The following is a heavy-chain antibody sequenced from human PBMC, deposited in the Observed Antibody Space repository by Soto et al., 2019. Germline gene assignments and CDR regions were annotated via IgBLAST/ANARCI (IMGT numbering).Heavy chain of an antibody. V-gene: IGHV4-34*01. CDR1: GGSFSGYY. J-gene: IGHJ6*03. CDR2: INHSGST. D-gene: IGHD3-10*01. Sequence: PSETLSLTCAVYGGSFSGYYWSWIRQPPGKGLEWIGEINHSGSTNYNPSLKSRVTISVDTSKNQFSLKLSSVTAADTAVYYCARVRRQMVRGVIGYYYYYYMDVWGEGTTVTVSS. CDR3: ARVRRQMVRGVIGYYYYYYMDV.